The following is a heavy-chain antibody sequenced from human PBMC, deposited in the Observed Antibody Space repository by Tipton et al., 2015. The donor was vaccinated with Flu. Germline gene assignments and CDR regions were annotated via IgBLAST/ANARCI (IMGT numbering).Heavy chain of an antibody. CDR1: GASINSGSDY. D-gene: IGHD5-24*01. Sequence: TLSLTCTISGASINSGSDYWSWIRQPAGKGLEWIGNIFYSGNAHYSPSLKSRVTISVDTSNNHFSLKLSSVTAADTAVYYCARQQTHGGSWYFFDYLGQGSLVTVTS. CDR3: ARQQTHGGSWYFFDY. CDR2: IFYSGNA. V-gene: IGHV4-61*03. J-gene: IGHJ4*02.